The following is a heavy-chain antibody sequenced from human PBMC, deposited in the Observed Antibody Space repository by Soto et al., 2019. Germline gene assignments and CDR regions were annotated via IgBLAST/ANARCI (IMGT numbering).Heavy chain of an antibody. Sequence: QVQLVQSGAEVKKPGASVKVSCKASGYTFTSYDINWVRQATGQGLEWMGWMNPNSGNTGYAQKFQGRVTMTRNTPISTAYMELSSLRSEDTSVYYCARGPFTRIVVVINHDAFDIWGQGTMVTVSS. J-gene: IGHJ3*02. CDR3: ARGPFTRIVVVINHDAFDI. CDR2: MNPNSGNT. V-gene: IGHV1-8*01. CDR1: GYTFTSYD. D-gene: IGHD3-22*01.